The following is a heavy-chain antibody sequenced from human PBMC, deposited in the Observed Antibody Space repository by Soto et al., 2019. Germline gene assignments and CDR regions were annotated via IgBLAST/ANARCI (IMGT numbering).Heavy chain of an antibody. J-gene: IGHJ3*02. Sequence: QVQLQESGPGLVKPSQTLSLTCTVSGVSVSSGGYYWTWIRQHPGKGLEWIGYTYYSGSTYYNPSLKSRLTISVDTSKNQFSLRLSSVTAADTAVYYCAREEAGAFDIWGQGTMVTVSS. CDR1: GVSVSSGGYY. D-gene: IGHD3-10*01. CDR3: AREEAGAFDI. V-gene: IGHV4-31*03. CDR2: TYYSGST.